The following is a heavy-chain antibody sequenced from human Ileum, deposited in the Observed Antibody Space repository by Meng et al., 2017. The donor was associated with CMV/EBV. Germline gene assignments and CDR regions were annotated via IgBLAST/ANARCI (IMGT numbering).Heavy chain of an antibody. J-gene: IGHJ6*02. V-gene: IGHV3-33*03. CDR1: GFIFSSYG. Sequence: GGSLRLSCAAPGFIFSSYGMHWVRQAPGKGLEWVAVIWYNGNNKDYADSVKGRFTVSRDNSKNTVYLQMDSLRDEDTGVYYCVKDSAKFYEVIYTGMDVWGQGTMVTVSS. D-gene: IGHD2-21*01. CDR2: IWYNGNNK. CDR3: VKDSAKFYEVIYTGMDV.